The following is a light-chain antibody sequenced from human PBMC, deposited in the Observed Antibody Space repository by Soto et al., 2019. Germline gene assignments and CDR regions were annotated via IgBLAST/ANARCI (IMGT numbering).Light chain of an antibody. V-gene: IGKV3-15*01. CDR2: GAS. CDR3: QQYNNWPPYT. CDR1: QSVGSG. J-gene: IGKJ2*01. Sequence: EIVMTQSPATLSVSPGERATLSCRASQSVGSGLSWYQQKPDQAPRLLIYGASTRPTGIPARFSGSGSGTEFTLTISSLQSEDYAVYYCQQYNNWPPYTFGQGTKVEIK.